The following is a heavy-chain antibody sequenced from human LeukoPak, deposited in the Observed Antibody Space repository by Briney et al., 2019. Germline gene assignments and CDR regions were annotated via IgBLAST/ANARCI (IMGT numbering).Heavy chain of an antibody. CDR3: ASRNYGGSPLPRDY. V-gene: IGHV3-7*01. CDR2: IKQDGSEK. D-gene: IGHD4-23*01. CDR1: GFTFSNYW. Sequence: GGSLTLPCAVSGFTFSNYWMTWVRQTPGKGLEWVASIKQDGSEKYYVDSVKGRFTISRDNTKNSLYLQMNSLRAEDTAVYYCASRNYGGSPLPRDYWGQRTLVTVSS. J-gene: IGHJ4*02.